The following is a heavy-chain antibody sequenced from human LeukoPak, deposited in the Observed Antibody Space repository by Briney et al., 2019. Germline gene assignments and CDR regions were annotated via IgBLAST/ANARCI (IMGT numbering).Heavy chain of an antibody. V-gene: IGHV3-23*01. CDR3: AKARVAWFGELFLAFDY. CDR1: GFTFSSYA. Sequence: GGSLRLSCAASGFTFSSYAMSWVRQAPGKGLEWVSAISGSGGSTYYADSVKGRLTISRDNSKNTLYLQMNSLRAEDTAVYYCAKARVAWFGELFLAFDYWGQGTLVTVSS. J-gene: IGHJ4*02. D-gene: IGHD3-10*01. CDR2: ISGSGGST.